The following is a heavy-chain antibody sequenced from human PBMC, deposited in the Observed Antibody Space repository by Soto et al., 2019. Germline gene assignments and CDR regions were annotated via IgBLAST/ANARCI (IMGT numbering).Heavy chain of an antibody. CDR2: ITPIYPTT. CDR3: ARIPRYSFPTSDDLDS. CDR1: GGTFYTYT. V-gene: IGHV1-69*15. D-gene: IGHD5-18*01. J-gene: IGHJ4*02. Sequence: QVQLVQSGAEVRKPGFSVQVSCKASGGTFYTYTFSWVRQAPGQGLEWMGSITPIYPTTNHAEKFQGRLTVTADGSTNTAYMELNSLTSEDTAVYYCARIPRYSFPTSDDLDSWGQGTLVTVSS.